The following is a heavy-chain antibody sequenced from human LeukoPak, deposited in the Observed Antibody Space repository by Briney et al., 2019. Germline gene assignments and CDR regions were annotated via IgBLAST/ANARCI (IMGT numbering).Heavy chain of an antibody. CDR1: GGTFSSYA. V-gene: IGHV1-69*04. D-gene: IGHD1-26*01. CDR3: AGRIVGASDGFDY. CDR2: IIPILGIA. J-gene: IGHJ4*02. Sequence: ASVKVSCKASGGTFSSYAISWVRPAPGQGLEWMGRIIPILGIANYAQKFQGRVTITADKSTSTAYMELSSLRSEDTAVYYCAGRIVGASDGFDYWGQGTLVTVSS.